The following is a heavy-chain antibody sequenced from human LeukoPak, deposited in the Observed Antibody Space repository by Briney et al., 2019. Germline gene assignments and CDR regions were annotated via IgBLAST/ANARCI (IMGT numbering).Heavy chain of an antibody. Sequence: PSETLSLTCTVSGGSISSSSYYWGWIRQPPGKGLEWIGSIYYSGSTYYNPSLKSRVTISVDTSKNQFSLKLSSVTAADTAVYSCPSSYYVILVGSQGCFDPGGRGPLVTVSS. CDR2: IYYSGST. CDR1: GGSISSSSYY. CDR3: PSSYYVILVGSQGCFDP. J-gene: IGHJ5*02. V-gene: IGHV4-39*07. D-gene: IGHD3-9*01.